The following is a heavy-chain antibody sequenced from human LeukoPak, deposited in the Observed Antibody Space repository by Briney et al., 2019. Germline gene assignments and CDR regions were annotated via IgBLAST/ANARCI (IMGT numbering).Heavy chain of an antibody. Sequence: SETLSLTCSVSGASISRSTYYWGWIRQPPGKGLEWIGSVFHTGTAYYNPSLRSRVTISVDTSKNQFSLKLSFVTAADTAVYYCTKNDVGDYGTWGQGTLVIVSS. J-gene: IGHJ5*02. CDR2: VFHTGTA. CDR3: TKNDVGDYGT. V-gene: IGHV4-39*01. CDR1: GASISRSTYY. D-gene: IGHD4-17*01.